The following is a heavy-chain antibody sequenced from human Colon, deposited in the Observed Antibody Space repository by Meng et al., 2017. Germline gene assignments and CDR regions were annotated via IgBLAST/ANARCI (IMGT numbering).Heavy chain of an antibody. CDR2: IYRSGST. CDR3: ARRVQYSSGYYYFDF. Sequence: GQLLYWGPGLVKPSGPVSVTWVVCGCSLIRSNWWTWVRQAPGKVLEWIGEIYRSGSTNYNPSLKSRVTISIDTSKNEFSLKLTSVTAADTALYYCARRVQYSSGYYYFDFWGQGTLVTVSS. J-gene: IGHJ4*02. D-gene: IGHD3-22*01. V-gene: IGHV4-4*02. CDR1: GCSLIRSNW.